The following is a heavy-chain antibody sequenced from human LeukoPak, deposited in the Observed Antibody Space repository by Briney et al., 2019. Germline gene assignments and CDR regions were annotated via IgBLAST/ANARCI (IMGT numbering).Heavy chain of an antibody. Sequence: ASVKVSCKASGYTFTSYYMHWVRQAPGQGLEWMGIINPSGGRTSYAQKFQGRVTMTRDTSTSTVYMELSSLRSEDTAVYYCARDRHSGNDWFDPWGQGTLVTVSS. D-gene: IGHD4-23*01. V-gene: IGHV1-46*01. J-gene: IGHJ5*02. CDR2: INPSGGRT. CDR1: GYTFTSYY. CDR3: ARDRHSGNDWFDP.